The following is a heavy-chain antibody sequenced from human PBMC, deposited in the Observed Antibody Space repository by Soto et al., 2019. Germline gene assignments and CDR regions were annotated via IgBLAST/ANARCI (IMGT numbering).Heavy chain of an antibody. CDR1: GGTFSSYA. V-gene: IGHV1-69*12. D-gene: IGHD6-13*01. J-gene: IGHJ6*02. CDR3: ARSVRSSWYSHYYYGMDV. Sequence: QVQLVQSGAEVKKPGSSVKVSCKASGGTFSSYAISWVRQAPGQGLEWMGGIIPIFGTANYAQKFQGRVTITADECTSTAYMELSSLRSEDTAVYYCARSVRSSWYSHYYYGMDVWGQGTTVTVSS. CDR2: IIPIFGTA.